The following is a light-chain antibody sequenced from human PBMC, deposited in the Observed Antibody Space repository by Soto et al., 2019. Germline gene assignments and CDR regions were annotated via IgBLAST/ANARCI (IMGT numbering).Light chain of an antibody. Sequence: QSVLTQPPSVSGSPGQSVTISCTGTSSDVGSYNRVSWYQQPPGTAPKLMIYEVSNRPSGVPDRFSGSKSGNTASLTISGLQAEDEADYYCSSYTSSSTFDGFGTGTKVTVL. CDR3: SSYTSSSTFDG. CDR1: SSDVGSYNR. V-gene: IGLV2-18*02. J-gene: IGLJ1*01. CDR2: EVS.